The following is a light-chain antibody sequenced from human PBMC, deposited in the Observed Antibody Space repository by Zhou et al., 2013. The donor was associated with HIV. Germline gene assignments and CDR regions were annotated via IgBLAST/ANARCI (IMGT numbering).Light chain of an antibody. V-gene: IGKV3-20*01. CDR3: QQYGSSP. CDR1: QSVSSY. J-gene: IGKJ1*01. Sequence: EIVLTQSPATLSLSPGERATLSCRASQSVSSYLAWYQQKPGQAPRLLIYDASNRATGIPARFSGSGSGTDFTLTISRLEPEDFAVYYCQQYGSSPFGQGTKVEIK. CDR2: DAS.